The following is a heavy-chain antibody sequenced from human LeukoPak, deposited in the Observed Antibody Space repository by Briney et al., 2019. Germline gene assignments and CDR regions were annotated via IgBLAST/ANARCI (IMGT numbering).Heavy chain of an antibody. CDR2: ISYDGGNI. J-gene: IGHJ4*02. D-gene: IGHD2-2*01. Sequence: GGSLRLSCAPSGFTFSRHGTHWVRQAPGKGLEWVAVISYDGGNIHYPDSVKGRFTISRDISTDTLWLQMDSLRTEDTAVYYCAKGPLRGTAAAIDYWGQGTLVTVSS. CDR1: GFTFSRHG. V-gene: IGHV3-30*18. CDR3: AKGPLRGTAAAIDY.